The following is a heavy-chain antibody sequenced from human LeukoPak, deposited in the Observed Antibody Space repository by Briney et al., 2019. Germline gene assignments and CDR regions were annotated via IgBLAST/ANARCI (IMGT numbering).Heavy chain of an antibody. CDR1: GFTFSSYS. Sequence: GGSLRLSCAASGFTFSSYSMNWVCQAPGKGLEWVSYISSSSSTIYYADSVKGRFTISRDNAKNSLYLQMSSLRAEDTAVYYCARGATVTTIDYWGQGTLVTVSS. V-gene: IGHV3-48*01. CDR3: ARGATVTTIDY. J-gene: IGHJ4*02. CDR2: ISSSSSTI. D-gene: IGHD4-17*01.